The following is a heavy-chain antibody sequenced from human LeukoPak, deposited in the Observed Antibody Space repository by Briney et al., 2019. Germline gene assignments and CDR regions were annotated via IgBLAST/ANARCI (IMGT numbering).Heavy chain of an antibody. J-gene: IGHJ4*02. Sequence: ASVKVSCKASGYTFTSYGISWVRQAPGQGLEWMGWISAYNGNTNYAQKLQGRVTMTTDTSTSTAYMELRSLRSDDTAVYYCAITEVTIFGVVTSNDYWGQGTLVTVSS. CDR2: ISAYNGNT. D-gene: IGHD3-3*01. CDR1: GYTFTSYG. V-gene: IGHV1-18*01. CDR3: AITEVTIFGVVTSNDY.